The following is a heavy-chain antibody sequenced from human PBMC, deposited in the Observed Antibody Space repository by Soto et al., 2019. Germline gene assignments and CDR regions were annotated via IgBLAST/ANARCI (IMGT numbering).Heavy chain of an antibody. D-gene: IGHD3-3*01. Sequence: GGSLRLSCAASGFTFSSYWMSWVRQAPGKGLEWVANIKQDGSEKYYVDSVKGRFTISRDNAKNSLYLQMNSLRAEDTAVYYCARDLEFFAAWEFDYWGQGTLVTVSS. J-gene: IGHJ4*02. V-gene: IGHV3-7*01. CDR2: IKQDGSEK. CDR3: ARDLEFFAAWEFDY. CDR1: GFTFSSYW.